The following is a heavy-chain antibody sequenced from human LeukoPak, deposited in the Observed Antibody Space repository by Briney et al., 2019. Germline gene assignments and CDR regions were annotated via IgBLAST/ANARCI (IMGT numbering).Heavy chain of an antibody. CDR1: GSIFTSYW. J-gene: IGHJ4*02. CDR3: ARPLCSGGTCYCDF. V-gene: IGHV5-51*01. Sequence: GGSLQISGEGSGSIFTSYWSAGVRPLPGKGRGGMGIIYPGDSDTRYSPSFHGQVAISADKSISTAYLQWSSLKASDTAMYYCARPLCSGGTCYCDFWGQGTLVTVSS. D-gene: IGHD2-15*01. CDR2: IYPGDSDT.